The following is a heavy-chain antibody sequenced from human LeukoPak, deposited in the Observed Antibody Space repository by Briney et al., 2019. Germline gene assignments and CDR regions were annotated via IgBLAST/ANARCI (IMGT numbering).Heavy chain of an antibody. V-gene: IGHV4-59*01. Sequence: SETLSLTCSVSGGSISSYYWMWIRQSPGKGLEWIGHISFSGITNYNPSLKSRVTISVDTSKNQFSLKLSSVTAADTAVYYCARYSYGIFDYWGQGTLVTVSP. CDR2: ISFSGIT. J-gene: IGHJ4*02. D-gene: IGHD5-18*01. CDR3: ARYSYGIFDY. CDR1: GGSISSYY.